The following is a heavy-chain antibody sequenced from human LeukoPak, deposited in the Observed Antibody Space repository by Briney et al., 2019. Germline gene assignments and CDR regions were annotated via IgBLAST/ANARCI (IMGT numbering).Heavy chain of an antibody. V-gene: IGHV3-74*01. Sequence: GGSLRLSCAASGFTFSSYWMHWVRQAPGKGLVWVSRINSEGSSTTYADSVKGRFTISRDNAKNTLYLQMSSLRAEDTAVYYCARASFRVYNILTGYYTPIDYWGQGTLVTVSS. CDR2: INSEGSST. CDR3: ARASFRVYNILTGYYTPIDY. J-gene: IGHJ4*02. CDR1: GFTFSSYW. D-gene: IGHD3-9*01.